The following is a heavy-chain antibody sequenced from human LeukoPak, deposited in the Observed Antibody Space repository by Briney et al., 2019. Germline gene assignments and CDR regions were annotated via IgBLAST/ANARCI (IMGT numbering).Heavy chain of an antibody. D-gene: IGHD2-21*02. J-gene: IGHJ5*02. CDR3: ARRLPWFDP. V-gene: IGHV4-39*01. CDR1: GGSISSSSYY. CDR2: IYYSGST. Sequence: SETLSLTCTVSGGSISSSSYYWGWIRQPPGKGLEWIGSIYYSGSTDYNPSLKSRVTISVDTSKNQFSLKLSSVTAADTAVYYCARRLPWFDPWGQGTLVTVSS.